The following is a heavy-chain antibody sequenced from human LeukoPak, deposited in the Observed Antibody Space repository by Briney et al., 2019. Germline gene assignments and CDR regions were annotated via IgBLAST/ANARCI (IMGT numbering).Heavy chain of an antibody. CDR3: ATDTLSYDILTGYYFDY. D-gene: IGHD3-9*01. CDR2: ISGSGGRT. CDR1: GFTFSSYA. Sequence: PGGSLRLSCAASGFTFSSYAMSWVRQAPGKGLEWVSAISGSGGRTYYADSVKGRFTISRDNSKNTLYLQMNSLRAEDTAVYYCATDTLSYDILTGYYFDYWGQGTLVTVSS. J-gene: IGHJ4*02. V-gene: IGHV3-23*01.